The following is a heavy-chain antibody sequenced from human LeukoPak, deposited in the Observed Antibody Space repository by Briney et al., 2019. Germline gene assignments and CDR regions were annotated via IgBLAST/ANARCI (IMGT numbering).Heavy chain of an antibody. V-gene: IGHV3-7*01. D-gene: IGHD4-17*01. Sequence: GGSLRLSCATSGFTFSTYWMSWVRQAPGKGLEWVANIKKDGSERQYVASVKGRFSISRDDTKNSLYLQMNSLRAEDTAVYYCARNTAGTITEPVRIDFWGQGTLVTVSS. CDR3: ARNTAGTITEPVRIDF. CDR1: GFTFSTYW. J-gene: IGHJ4*02. CDR2: IKKDGSER.